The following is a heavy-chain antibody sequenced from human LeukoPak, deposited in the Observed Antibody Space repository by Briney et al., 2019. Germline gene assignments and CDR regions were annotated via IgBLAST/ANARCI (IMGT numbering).Heavy chain of an antibody. V-gene: IGHV4-34*01. CDR3: ARHRRLWFGELFPFFDY. D-gene: IGHD3-10*01. CDR1: GGSFSGYY. CDR2: INHSGST. Sequence: PSETLSLTCAVYGGSFSGYYWSWIRQPPGKGLEWIGEINHSGSTNYNPSLKSRVTISVDTSKNQFSLKLSSVTAADTAVYYCARHRRLWFGELFPFFDYWGQGTLVTVSS. J-gene: IGHJ4*02.